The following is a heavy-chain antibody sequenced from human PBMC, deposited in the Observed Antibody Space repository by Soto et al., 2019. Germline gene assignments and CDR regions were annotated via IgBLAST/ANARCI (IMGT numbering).Heavy chain of an antibody. CDR2: ISSSSSYI. CDR1: GFTFSSYS. Sequence: GGSLRLSCAASGFTFSSYSMNWVRQAPGKGLEWVSSISSSSSYIYYADSVKGRFTISRDNAKNSLYLQMNSLRAEDTAVYYCARDKRYCSSTSCRYYYYGMDVWGQGTTVTLSS. CDR3: ARDKRYCSSTSCRYYYYGMDV. D-gene: IGHD2-2*01. J-gene: IGHJ6*02. V-gene: IGHV3-21*01.